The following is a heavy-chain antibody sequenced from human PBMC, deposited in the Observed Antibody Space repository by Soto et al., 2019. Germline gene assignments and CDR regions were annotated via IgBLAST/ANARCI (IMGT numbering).Heavy chain of an antibody. D-gene: IGHD1-1*01. J-gene: IGHJ4*02. Sequence: QVHLVESGGGVVQPGRSLRLSCAASGFSFSTYGMHWVRQAPGKGLEWVAFISNDGSNKYYADSVKGRFTITRDNSKNTLYLQINSLRAEDTAVYYCAKGFGNNWAFDYWGQGTLVTVSS. CDR3: AKGFGNNWAFDY. CDR1: GFSFSTYG. V-gene: IGHV3-30*18. CDR2: ISNDGSNK.